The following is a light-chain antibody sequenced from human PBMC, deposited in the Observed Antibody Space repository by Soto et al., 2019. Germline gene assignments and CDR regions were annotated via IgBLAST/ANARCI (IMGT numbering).Light chain of an antibody. CDR3: AAWDDSLNGYYV. V-gene: IGLV1-44*01. CDR1: SSNIGSNT. J-gene: IGLJ1*01. CDR2: SNN. Sequence: PSASGTPGQRVTISCSGSSSNIGSNTVNWYQQLPGTAPKLLIYSNNQRPSGVPDRFSGSKSGTSASLAISGLQSEDEADYYCAAWDDSLNGYYVFGTGTKVTVL.